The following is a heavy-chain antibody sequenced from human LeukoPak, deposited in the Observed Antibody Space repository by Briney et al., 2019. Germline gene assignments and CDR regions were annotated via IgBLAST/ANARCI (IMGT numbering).Heavy chain of an antibody. CDR2: ISAYNGNT. Sequence: ASVKVSCKASGYTFTSYGISWVRQAPGQGLEWMGWISAYNGNTNYAQKLQGRVTMTTDTSTSTAYMELRSLRSGDTAVYYCARVVRITMVRGPNTFDPWGQGTLVTVSS. V-gene: IGHV1-18*01. CDR1: GYTFTSYG. J-gene: IGHJ5*02. D-gene: IGHD3-10*01. CDR3: ARVVRITMVRGPNTFDP.